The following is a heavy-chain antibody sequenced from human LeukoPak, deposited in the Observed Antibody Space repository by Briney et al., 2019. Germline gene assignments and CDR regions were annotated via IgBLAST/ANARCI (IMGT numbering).Heavy chain of an antibody. J-gene: IGHJ4*02. CDR3: ARDYYGPVDY. CDR2: IYYTGTT. Sequence: SETLSLTCSVSGGSISSYYWSWIRQPPGKGLEWIGYIYYTGTTNYNPSLKSRVTISIDTSRNQFSLKLISVTAADTAVYYCARDYYGPVDYWGQGTLVTVSS. D-gene: IGHD3-10*01. CDR1: GGSISSYY. V-gene: IGHV4-59*01.